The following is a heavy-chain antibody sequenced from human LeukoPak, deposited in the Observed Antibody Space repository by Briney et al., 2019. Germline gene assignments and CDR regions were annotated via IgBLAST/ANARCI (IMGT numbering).Heavy chain of an antibody. J-gene: IGHJ5*02. CDR2: FEPEDGET. CDR1: GYTLTELS. CDR3: ALGGGLGGWFVP. Sequence: ASQKVSCKVSGYTLTELSMHWVRQTPGKGLEWMGGFEPEDGETIYAQKFQGRLTRTEDTSTDTAYMEVSSLRSEDTAVYYWALGGGLGGWFVPWGQGTLVTVSS. D-gene: IGHD2-15*01. V-gene: IGHV1-24*01.